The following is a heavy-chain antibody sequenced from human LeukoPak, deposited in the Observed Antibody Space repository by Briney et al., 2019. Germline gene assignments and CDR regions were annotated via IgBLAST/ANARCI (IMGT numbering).Heavy chain of an antibody. V-gene: IGHV4-34*01. CDR2: INHSGST. J-gene: IGHJ3*02. CDR3: ARIAAIAAAGKGRLDAFDI. D-gene: IGHD6-13*01. Sequence: SETLSLTCAVYGGSFSGYYWSWIRQPPGKGLEWIGEINHSGSTNYNPSLKSRVTISVDTSKNQFSLKLSSVTAADTAVYYCARIAAIAAAGKGRLDAFDIWGQGTMVTVSS. CDR1: GGSFSGYY.